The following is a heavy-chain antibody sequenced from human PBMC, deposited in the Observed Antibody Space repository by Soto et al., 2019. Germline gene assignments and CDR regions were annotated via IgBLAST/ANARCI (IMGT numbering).Heavy chain of an antibody. CDR2: MNPNSGNT. CDR3: SREIAAAGRFEG. D-gene: IGHD6-13*01. CDR1: GYTFTRYD. Sequence: QVQLVQSGAEVKKPGASVKVSCKASGYTFTRYDINWVRQATGQGLEWMGWMNPNSGNTGYAQKFQGRVTMTRNTSISTAYMELSSLRSEDTAVYYCSREIAAAGRFEGWGLGTLVTVSS. V-gene: IGHV1-8*01. J-gene: IGHJ4*02.